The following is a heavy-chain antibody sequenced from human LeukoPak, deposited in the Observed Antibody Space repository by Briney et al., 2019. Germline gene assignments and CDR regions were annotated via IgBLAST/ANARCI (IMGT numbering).Heavy chain of an antibody. CDR2: IYYSGST. Sequence: SETLSLTCTVSGGSISSSSYYWGWIRQPPGKGLEWIGSIYYSGSTYYNPSLKSRVTISVDTSKNQFSLKLSSVTAADTAVYYCARTERYCSSTSCYVFDYWGQGTLVTVSS. CDR1: GGSISSSSYY. V-gene: IGHV4-39*07. D-gene: IGHD2-2*01. CDR3: ARTERYCSSTSCYVFDY. J-gene: IGHJ4*02.